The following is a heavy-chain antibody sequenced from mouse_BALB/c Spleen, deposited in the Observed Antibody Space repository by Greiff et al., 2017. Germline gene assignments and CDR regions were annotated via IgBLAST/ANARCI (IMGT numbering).Heavy chain of an antibody. CDR3: ARQYGNYWYFDV. J-gene: IGHJ1*01. D-gene: IGHD2-10*02. V-gene: IGHV5-12-1*01. CDR2: ISSGGGST. CDR1: GFAFSSYD. Sequence: EVMLVESGGGLVKPGGSLKLSCAASGFAFSSYDMSWVRQTPEKRLEWVAYISSGGGSTYYPDTVKGRFTISRDNAKNTLYLQMSSLKSEDTAMYYCARQYGNYWYFDVWGAGTTVTVSS.